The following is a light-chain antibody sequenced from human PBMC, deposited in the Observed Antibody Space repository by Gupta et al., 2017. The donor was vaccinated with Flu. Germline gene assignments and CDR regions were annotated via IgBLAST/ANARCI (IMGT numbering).Light chain of an antibody. J-gene: IGLJ1*01. Sequence: QSALTQPASVSGSPGQSITISCTGSSSDVGAYDLVSWYQVHPGRAPKLIIFEVGKWPSGVADRFSGSKSGNTASLTISGLQPEDEADYYCSSYAGRTLFVVFGTGTTVTVL. V-gene: IGLV2-23*02. CDR3: SSYAGRTLFVV. CDR2: EVG. CDR1: SSDVGAYDL.